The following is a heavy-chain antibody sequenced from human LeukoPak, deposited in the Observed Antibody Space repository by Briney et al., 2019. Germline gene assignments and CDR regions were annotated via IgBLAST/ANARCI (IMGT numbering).Heavy chain of an antibody. CDR3: ARPVDVMGVVATIFDY. D-gene: IGHD5-12*01. CDR2: INPSGGST. V-gene: IGHV1-46*01. CDR1: GYTFTSYY. J-gene: IGHJ4*02. Sequence: ASVKVSCKASGYTFTSYYMHWVRQAPGQGLEWMGIINPSGGSTSYAQKFQGRVTMTRDTSTSTVYMELSSLRSEDTAVYYCARPVDVMGVVATIFDYWGQGTLVTVSS.